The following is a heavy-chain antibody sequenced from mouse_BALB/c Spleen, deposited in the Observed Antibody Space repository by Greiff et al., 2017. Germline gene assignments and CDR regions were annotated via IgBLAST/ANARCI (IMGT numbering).Heavy chain of an antibody. D-gene: IGHD2-4*01. V-gene: IGHV14-3*02. Sequence: VQLQQSGAELVKPGASVKLSCTASGFNIKDTYMHWVKQRPEQGLEWIGRIDPANGNTKYDPKFQGKATITADKSSNTAYLQLSSLTSEDTAVYYCARNYYDYDGDYYAMDYWGQGTSVTVSS. CDR1: GFNIKDTY. J-gene: IGHJ4*01. CDR3: ARNYYDYDGDYYAMDY. CDR2: IDPANGNT.